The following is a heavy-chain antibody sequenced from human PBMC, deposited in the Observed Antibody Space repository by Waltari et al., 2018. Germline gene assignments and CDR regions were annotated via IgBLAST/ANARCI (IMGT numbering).Heavy chain of an antibody. CDR2: INHSGST. J-gene: IGHJ5*02. D-gene: IGHD2-2*03. CDR3: ARGTGYCSSTSCYYNWFDP. CDR1: GGSFSGYS. V-gene: IGHV4-34*01. Sequence: QVQLQQWGAGLLKPSETLSLTCAVYGGSFSGYSWSWIRQPPGKGLEWIGEINHSGSTNYNPSLKSRVTISVDTSKNQFSLKLSSVTAADTAVYYCARGTGYCSSTSCYYNWFDPWGQGTLVTVSS.